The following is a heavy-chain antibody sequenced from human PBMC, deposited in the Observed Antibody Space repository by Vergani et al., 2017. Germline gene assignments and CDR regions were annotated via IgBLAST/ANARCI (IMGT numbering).Heavy chain of an antibody. Sequence: QVQLVQSGAEVKKPGSSVKVSCKASGGTFSSYTISWVRQAPGQGLEWMGRIIPILGIANYAQKFQGRVTISADKSTSTAYMELSSLRSEDTAVYYCARARKRKLWYGELYVWGKGTTVTVSS. D-gene: IGHD3-10*01. CDR2: IIPILGIA. CDR3: ARARKRKLWYGELYV. CDR1: GGTFSSYT. J-gene: IGHJ6*04. V-gene: IGHV1-69*02.